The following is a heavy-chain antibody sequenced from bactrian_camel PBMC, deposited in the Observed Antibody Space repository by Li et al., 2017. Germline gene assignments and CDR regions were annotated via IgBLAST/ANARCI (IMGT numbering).Heavy chain of an antibody. J-gene: IGHJ4*01. D-gene: IGHD1*01. CDR2: VSIDGTT. V-gene: IGHV3S55*01. Sequence: VQLVESGGGSVQAGGSLELLCTASGSTFADSDMGWYRRVPGNECELVSKVSIDGTTDYADAVKGRFTISRGSADNTLVLEMTSLTPEDSATYYCAADGDRYQCYWQSVTKYKILAQGTQVTVS. CDR1: GSTFADSD.